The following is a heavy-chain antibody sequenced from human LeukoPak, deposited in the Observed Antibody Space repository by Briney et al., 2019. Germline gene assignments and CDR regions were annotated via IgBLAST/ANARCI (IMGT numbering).Heavy chain of an antibody. V-gene: IGHV3-48*01. J-gene: IGHJ6*03. CDR2: ISNSSSTK. CDR3: ARGDPENYYYYYMDV. Sequence: GGSLRLSCAASGFTFSSYSMNWVRQAPGKGLEWVSYISNSSSTKYYADSMKGRFTISRDNAKNSLYLQMNSLRADDTAVYYCARGDPENYYYYYMDVWGKGTTVTVSS. D-gene: IGHD2-21*02. CDR1: GFTFSSYS.